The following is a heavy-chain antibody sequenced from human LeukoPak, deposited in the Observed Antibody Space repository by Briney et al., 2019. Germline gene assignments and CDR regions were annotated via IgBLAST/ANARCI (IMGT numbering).Heavy chain of an antibody. J-gene: IGHJ4*02. V-gene: IGHV4-59*01. D-gene: IGHD1-26*01. CDR1: GGSISSYY. CDR2: IYYSGST. Sequence: SETLSFTCTVSGGSISSYYWSWIRQPPGKGLEWIGYIYYSGSTNYNPSLKSRVTISVDTSKNQFSLKLSSVTAADTAVYYCARGRGVGATTWGQGTLVTVSS. CDR3: ARGRGVGATT.